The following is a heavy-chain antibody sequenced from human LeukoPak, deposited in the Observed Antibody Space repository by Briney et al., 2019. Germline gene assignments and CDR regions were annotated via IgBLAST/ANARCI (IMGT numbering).Heavy chain of an antibody. Sequence: GGSLRLSCAASGVTFSSYAMSWVRQAPGKGLEWVSAISGSGGSTYYADSVKGRFTISRDNSKNTLYLQMNSLRAEDTAVYYCARDSGGGDYFDYWGQGTLVTVSS. CDR3: ARDSGGGDYFDY. CDR1: GVTFSSYA. V-gene: IGHV3-23*01. J-gene: IGHJ4*02. D-gene: IGHD1-26*01. CDR2: ISGSGGST.